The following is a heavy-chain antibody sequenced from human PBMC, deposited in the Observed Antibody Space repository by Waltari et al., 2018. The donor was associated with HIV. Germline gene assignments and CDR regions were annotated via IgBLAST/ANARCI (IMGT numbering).Heavy chain of an antibody. J-gene: IGHJ6*02. CDR3: SRGHVPDGYGMDV. CDR1: GFTFGDYA. CDR2: IRRKAYGGTT. V-gene: IGHV3-49*03. D-gene: IGHD2-2*01. Sequence: EVQLVESGGDLVQPGRSLRLSCTASGFTFGDYAMSWFRQAPGKGLEWVGFIRRKAYGGTTEHAASVKGRVTISRDDSKNIAYLQMNSLKTEDTGVYFCSRGHVPDGYGMDVWGQGTTVTVSS.